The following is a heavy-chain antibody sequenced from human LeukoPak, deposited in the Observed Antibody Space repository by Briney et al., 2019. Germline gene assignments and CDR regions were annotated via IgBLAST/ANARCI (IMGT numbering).Heavy chain of an antibody. Sequence: ASVKVSCKASGYSFTNYAINWVRQAPGQGLECMGWINTNTGNASYAQGFTGRFVFSLDTPVSTAYLQINSLKTEDTAVYYCARDGIYISALNFWGQGALVTVSS. J-gene: IGHJ4*02. CDR2: INTNTGNA. CDR3: ARDGIYISALNF. D-gene: IGHD5-12*01. CDR1: GYSFTNYA. V-gene: IGHV7-4-1*02.